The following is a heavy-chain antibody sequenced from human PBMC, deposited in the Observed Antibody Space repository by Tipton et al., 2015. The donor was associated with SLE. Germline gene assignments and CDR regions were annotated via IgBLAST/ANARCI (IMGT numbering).Heavy chain of an antibody. CDR1: GFRFDNFG. CDR2: IRYDGGKT. D-gene: IGHD6-19*01. CDR3: VTYPPYSSGWSVLGY. V-gene: IGHV3-30*02. Sequence: SLRLSCAASGFRFDNFGMHWVRQAPGKGLEWVTFIRYDGGKTYYADSVNGRFPISRDNYKNTLYLQLTSLSPEDTAVYYCVTYPPYSSGWSVLGYWGQGTPVTVSS. J-gene: IGHJ4*02.